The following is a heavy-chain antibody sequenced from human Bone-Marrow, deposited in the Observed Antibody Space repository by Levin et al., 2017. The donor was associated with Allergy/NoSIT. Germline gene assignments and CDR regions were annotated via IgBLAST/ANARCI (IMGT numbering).Heavy chain of an antibody. Sequence: PGGSLRLSCVASGSTFSTSAMHWVRQAPGKGLEYVSTVSYGGDVTYYADSLKGRFTISRDNFKNTLYLQMDSLRPEDMAVYYCARGESRGPHGAIRPFDYWDQGTLVIVSS. CDR2: VSYGGDVT. D-gene: IGHD5-24*01. V-gene: IGHV3-64*02. J-gene: IGHJ4*02. CDR1: GSTFSTSA. CDR3: ARGESRGPHGAIRPFDY.